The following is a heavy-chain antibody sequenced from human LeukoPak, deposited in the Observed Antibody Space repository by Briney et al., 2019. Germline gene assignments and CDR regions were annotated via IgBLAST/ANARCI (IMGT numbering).Heavy chain of an antibody. V-gene: IGHV1-2*02. D-gene: IGHD3-22*01. CDR2: INPNSGGT. CDR1: GYTFTGYY. Sequence: GASVKVSCKASGYTFTGYYMHWVRQAPGQGLEWMGWINPNSGGTNYAQKFQGRVTMTRDTSISTAYMELSRLRSDDTAVYYCARDPGENYYGSSGPDYWGQGTLVTVSS. CDR3: ARDPGENYYGSSGPDY. J-gene: IGHJ4*02.